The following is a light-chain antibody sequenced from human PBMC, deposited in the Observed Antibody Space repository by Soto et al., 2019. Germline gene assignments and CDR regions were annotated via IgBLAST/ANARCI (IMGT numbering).Light chain of an antibody. Sequence: DIQMTQSPSSLSASVGDRATISCRASQSISNCLAWYQQKPGKAPKLLIYKATNLQSGVASRFSGSGSGTEFSITISSLQPDDFAVYYCQQYNKFQYTFGQGTRLDI. CDR3: QQYNKFQYT. V-gene: IGKV1-5*03. J-gene: IGKJ2*01. CDR2: KAT. CDR1: QSISNC.